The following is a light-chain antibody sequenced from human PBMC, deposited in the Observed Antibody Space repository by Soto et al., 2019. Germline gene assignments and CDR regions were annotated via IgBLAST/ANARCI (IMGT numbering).Light chain of an antibody. CDR1: SSNIGSNT. J-gene: IGLJ2*01. CDR2: SNN. V-gene: IGLV1-44*01. Sequence: QSVLTQPPSASGTPGQRVTISCSGSSSNIGSNTVNWYQQLPGTAPKLPIYSNNQRPSGVPARFSGSKSGTSASLAISGLQSEDEADYYCAAWDDSLNVVFGGGTKLTVL. CDR3: AAWDDSLNVV.